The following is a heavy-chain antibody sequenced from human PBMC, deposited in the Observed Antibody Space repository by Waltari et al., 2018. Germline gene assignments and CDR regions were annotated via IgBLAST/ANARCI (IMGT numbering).Heavy chain of an antibody. D-gene: IGHD6-13*01. J-gene: IGHJ4*02. CDR3: ARSLHIFRAAAGMFDY. CDR2: IYYSGST. CDR1: DGSISSGNYY. V-gene: IGHV4-39*01. Sequence: QLQLQESGPGLVKPSETLSLTCTVSDGSISSGNYYWGWIRQSPGKGLEWIGSIYYSGSTSYNPSLKGRVTISVDTPKHQFSLKLSSMTAADTAVYYCARSLHIFRAAAGMFDYWGQGSLVIVSS.